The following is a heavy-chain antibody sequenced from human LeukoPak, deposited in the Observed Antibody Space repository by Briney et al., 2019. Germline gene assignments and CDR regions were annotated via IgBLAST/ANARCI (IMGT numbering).Heavy chain of an antibody. J-gene: IGHJ4*02. Sequence: SETLSLTCTVSGGSISSSSYYWGWIRQPPGKGLEWIGSIYYSGSTYYNPSLKSRVTISVDTSKNQFSLKLSSVTAADTAVYYCARQHFSTDSSGWANTPGLDYWGQGTLVTVSS. V-gene: IGHV4-39*01. CDR1: GGSISSSSYY. CDR2: IYYSGST. CDR3: ARQHFSTDSSGWANTPGLDY. D-gene: IGHD6-19*01.